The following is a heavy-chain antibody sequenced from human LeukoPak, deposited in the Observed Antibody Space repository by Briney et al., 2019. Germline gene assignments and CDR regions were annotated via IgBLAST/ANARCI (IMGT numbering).Heavy chain of an antibody. CDR3: ARDAEGSETHSGMDV. J-gene: IGHJ6*02. CDR2: ISSSSSYI. CDR1: GFTFSSYS. V-gene: IGHV3-21*04. Sequence: GGSLRLSCAASGFTFSSYSMNWVRQAPGKGLEWVSSISSSSSYIYYADSVRGRFTISRDNSKNTLYLQMNNLRAEDAAVYYCARDAEGSETHSGMDVWGQGTTVTVSS. D-gene: IGHD3-10*01.